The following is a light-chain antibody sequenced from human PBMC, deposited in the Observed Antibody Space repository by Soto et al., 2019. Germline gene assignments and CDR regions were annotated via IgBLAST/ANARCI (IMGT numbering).Light chain of an antibody. J-gene: IGLJ1*01. CDR3: QVWDSSSDHLDV. CDR1: NIGSKS. V-gene: IGLV3-21*02. CDR2: DDS. Sequence: SYELTQPPSVSVAPGQTARITCGGNNIGSKSVHWDQQKPGQAPVLVVYDDSDRPSGIPERFSGSNSGNTATLTISRVEAGDEADYYCQVWDSSSDHLDVFGTGTKLTVL.